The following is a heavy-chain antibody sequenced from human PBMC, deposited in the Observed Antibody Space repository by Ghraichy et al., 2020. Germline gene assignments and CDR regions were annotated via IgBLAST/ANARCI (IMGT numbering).Heavy chain of an antibody. CDR2: ISGSGGST. Sequence: GGSLRLSCAASGFTFSSYAMSWVRQAPGKGLEWVSAISGSGGSTYYADSVKGRFTISRDNCKNTLYLQMNSLRAEDTAVYYCAKDNYPTRFYNYGMDVWGQGTTVTVSS. V-gene: IGHV3-23*01. J-gene: IGHJ6*02. CDR3: AKDNYPTRFYNYGMDV. CDR1: GFTFSSYA. D-gene: IGHD5-24*01.